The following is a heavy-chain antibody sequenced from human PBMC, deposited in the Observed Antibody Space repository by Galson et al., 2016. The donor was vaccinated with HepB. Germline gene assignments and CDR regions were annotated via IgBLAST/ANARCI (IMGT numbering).Heavy chain of an antibody. D-gene: IGHD6-19*01. CDR3: AKSKGGVWSYYFEY. J-gene: IGHJ4*02. V-gene: IGHV3-33*06. CDR1: AFTFSNYG. Sequence: SLRLSCAASAFTFSNYGMHWVRQAPGKGLEWVAGIWTDGSNKYYGDSVKGRFTISRDNSKNTLYLQMNSLRAEDTAVYYCAKSKGGVWSYYFEYWGQGTLVTVSS. CDR2: IWTDGSNK.